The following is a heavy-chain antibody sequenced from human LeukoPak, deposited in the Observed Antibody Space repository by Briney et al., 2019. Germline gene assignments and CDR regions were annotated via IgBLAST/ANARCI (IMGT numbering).Heavy chain of an antibody. CDR1: GYTFTSYG. V-gene: IGHV1-18*01. J-gene: IGHJ5*02. D-gene: IGHD6-13*01. CDR3: ARADSSSWSYWFDP. Sequence: ASVKVSCKASGYTFTSYGITWVRQAPGQGLEWMGWISAYNGNTNYAQKLQGRVTMTTDTSTSTAYMELRSLRSDDTAVYYCARADSSSWSYWFDPWGQGTLVTVSS. CDR2: ISAYNGNT.